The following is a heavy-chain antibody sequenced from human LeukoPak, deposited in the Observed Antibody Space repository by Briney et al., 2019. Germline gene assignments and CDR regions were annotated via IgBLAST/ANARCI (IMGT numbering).Heavy chain of an antibody. D-gene: IGHD6-6*01. Sequence: ASVKVSCKATGYTFTGYCMHWVRQAPGQWLEWMGRSNPNSGGTNYAQKFQGRVTMTRDTSISTPYMELSRLRSDDTAVYYCARDFGPDSSSFVDWFDPWGQGTLVTVSS. J-gene: IGHJ5*02. CDR3: ARDFGPDSSSFVDWFDP. V-gene: IGHV1-2*06. CDR2: SNPNSGGT. CDR1: GYTFTGYC.